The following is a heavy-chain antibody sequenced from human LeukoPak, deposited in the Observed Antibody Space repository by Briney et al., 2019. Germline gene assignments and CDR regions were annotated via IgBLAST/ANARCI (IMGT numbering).Heavy chain of an antibody. CDR2: IYPGDSDT. V-gene: IGHV5-51*01. J-gene: IGHJ4*02. D-gene: IGHD6-13*01. CDR3: ARHPRWGYSSHYYFDY. CDR1: GNSFTSYW. Sequence: GESLQISCKGSGNSFTSYWIGWVRQMPGKGLEWMGIIYPGDSDTRYSPSFQGQVTISADKSISTAYLQWSSLKASDTAMYYCARHPRWGYSSHYYFDYWGQGTLVTVSS.